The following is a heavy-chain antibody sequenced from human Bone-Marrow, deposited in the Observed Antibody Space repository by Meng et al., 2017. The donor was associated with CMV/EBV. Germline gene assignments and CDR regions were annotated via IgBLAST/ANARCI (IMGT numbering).Heavy chain of an antibody. V-gene: IGHV4-34*01. CDR3: ARFDMDVEGYYGMDV. CDR1: GGSFSGYY. D-gene: IGHD6-13*01. J-gene: IGHJ6*02. CDR2: INHSGST. Sequence: SETLSLTCAVYGGSFSGYYWSWIRQPPGKGLEWIGEINHSGSTNYNPSLKSRVTISVDTSKNKFSLKLSSVTAADTAFYYCARFDMDVEGYYGMDVWGQGTTVTVSS.